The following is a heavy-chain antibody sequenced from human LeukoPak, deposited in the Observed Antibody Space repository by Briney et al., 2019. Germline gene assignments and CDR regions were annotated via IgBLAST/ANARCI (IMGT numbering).Heavy chain of an antibody. CDR1: GFTSGSYS. J-gene: IGHJ4*02. CDR3: GRVGGAWASEY. CDR2: IRSDSSHI. D-gene: IGHD3-3*01. Sequence: GGTLRLSCAGSGFTSGSYSMNWVRQAPEKGLDSVSAIRSDSSHIYYADSVKGRFTISRDNAKNSLYLQMDSLRAEDTAVYYCGRVGGAWASEYWGQGTLVTVSS. V-gene: IGHV3-21*06.